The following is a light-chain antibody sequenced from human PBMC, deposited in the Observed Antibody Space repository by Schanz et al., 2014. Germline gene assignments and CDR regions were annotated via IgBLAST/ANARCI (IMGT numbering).Light chain of an antibody. CDR3: GTDHGSGSHFVYV. CDR2: VGTGGIVG. V-gene: IGLV9-49*01. CDR1: SGYSNYK. Sequence: QLVLTQPPSASASLGASVTLTCTLSSGYSNYKVDWYQQRPGKGPRFVMRVGTGGIVGSKGDGIPDRFSVLGSGLNRYLTIKNVQEEDESEYHCGTDHGSGSHFVYVFGGGTKLTVL. J-gene: IGLJ3*02.